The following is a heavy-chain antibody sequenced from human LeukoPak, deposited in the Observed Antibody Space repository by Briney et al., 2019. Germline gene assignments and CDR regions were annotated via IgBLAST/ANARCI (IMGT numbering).Heavy chain of an antibody. V-gene: IGHV4-39*01. Sequence: PSQTLSLTCTDSGGSISSSSYYWGWIRQPPGTGLEWIGSIYYSGSTYYNPSLKSRVTISVDTSKNQFSLKLSSVTAADTAVYYCARHSPYSNYAFDIWGQGTMVTVSS. CDR1: GGSISSSSYY. CDR2: IYYSGST. J-gene: IGHJ3*02. D-gene: IGHD4-11*01. CDR3: ARHSPYSNYAFDI.